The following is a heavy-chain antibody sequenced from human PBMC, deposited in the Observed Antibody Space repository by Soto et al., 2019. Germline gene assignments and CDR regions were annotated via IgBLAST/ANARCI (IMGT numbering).Heavy chain of an antibody. J-gene: IGHJ4*02. CDR3: ARGGSKSGYFDY. D-gene: IGHD3-9*01. V-gene: IGHV4-59*01. CDR1: GGSISSYY. CDR2: IYYSGST. Sequence: SETLSLTCTVSGGSISSYYWSWIRQPPGKGLEWIGYIYYSGSTNYNPSLKSRVTISVDTSKNQFSLKLSSVTAADTAVYYCARGGSKSGYFDYWGQGTLVTVSS.